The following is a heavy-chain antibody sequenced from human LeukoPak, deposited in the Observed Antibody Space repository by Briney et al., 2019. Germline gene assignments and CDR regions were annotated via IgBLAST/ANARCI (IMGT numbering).Heavy chain of an antibody. CDR2: ISPTGSTT. CDR1: GFSFSGHW. J-gene: IGHJ4*02. CDR3: ARGPNSNWSGLDF. V-gene: IGHV3-74*01. D-gene: IGHD6-6*01. Sequence: GRSLRLSCTASGFSFSGHWMHWARQLPEKGLDWVSRISPTGSTTSYADSVKGRFTVSRDNAKNTLYLQVNNLRAEDTAVYYCARGPNSNWSGLDFWGQGTLLTVSS.